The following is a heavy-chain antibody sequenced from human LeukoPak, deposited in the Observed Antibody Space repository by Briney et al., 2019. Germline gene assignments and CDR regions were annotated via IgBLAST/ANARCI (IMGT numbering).Heavy chain of an antibody. V-gene: IGHV4-61*02. CDR2: IYTSGST. J-gene: IGHJ6*03. CDR1: GGSISSGSYY. CDR3: AGDSLYYYYYMDV. Sequence: KSSETLSLTCTVSGGSISSGSYYWRWIRQPAGKGLEWIGRIYTSGSTNYNPSLKSRVTISVDTSKNQFSLKLSSVTAADTAVYYCAGDSLYYYYYMDVWGKGTTVTVSS.